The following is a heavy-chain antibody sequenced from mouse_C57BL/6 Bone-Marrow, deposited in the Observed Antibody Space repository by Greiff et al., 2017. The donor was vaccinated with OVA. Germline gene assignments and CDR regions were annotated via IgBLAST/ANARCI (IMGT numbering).Heavy chain of an antibody. V-gene: IGHV1-81*01. Sequence: VQLQQSGAELARPGASVKLSCKASGYTFTSYGISWVKQRTGQGLEWIGEIYPRSGNTYYNEKFKGKATLTADKSSSTAYMELRSLTSEDSAVYFCARRGSSYSAGFAYWGQGTLVTVSA. J-gene: IGHJ3*01. CDR1: GYTFTSYG. CDR3: ARRGSSYSAGFAY. CDR2: IYPRSGNT. D-gene: IGHD1-1*01.